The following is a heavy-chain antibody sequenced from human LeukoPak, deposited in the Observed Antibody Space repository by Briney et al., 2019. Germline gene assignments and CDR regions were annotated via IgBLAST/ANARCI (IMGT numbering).Heavy chain of an antibody. V-gene: IGHV4-39*01. Sequence: SETLSLTCTVSGGSISSSNYYWGWIRQPPGKGLEWIGYISYSGTTYYDPSLKSRAILSVDTSNNQISLRLTSVTAADTAIYYCVRLWESSSWFDPWGQGTLVTVSS. J-gene: IGHJ5*02. CDR2: ISYSGTT. CDR1: GGSISSSNYY. D-gene: IGHD3-16*01. CDR3: VRLWESSSWFDP.